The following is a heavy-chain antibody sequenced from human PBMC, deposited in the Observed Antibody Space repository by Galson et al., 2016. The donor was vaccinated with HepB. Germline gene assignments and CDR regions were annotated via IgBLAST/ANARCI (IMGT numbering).Heavy chain of an antibody. CDR2: MFHTGTT. CDR3: SRWRWLQKRPSVDVFDV. CDR1: SDSITDYY. Sequence: SETLSLTCTVSSDSITDYYWGWIRQTPDKGLEWIANMFHTGTTTYNPSLKSRVALSIDTSKNEFSLRLTSMTAADTADYCCSRWRWLQKRPSVDVFDVWGQGTMVTVSS. J-gene: IGHJ3*01. D-gene: IGHD5-24*01. V-gene: IGHV4-59*01.